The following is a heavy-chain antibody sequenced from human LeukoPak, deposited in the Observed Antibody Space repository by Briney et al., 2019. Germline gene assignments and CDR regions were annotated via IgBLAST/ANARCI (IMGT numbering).Heavy chain of an antibody. CDR3: TTDLGTYYHGSQRLIPIDY. J-gene: IGHJ4*02. CDR2: IKRKTDGETT. CDR1: GFTFTNAW. Sequence: GGSLRLSCVDSGFTFTNAWMSWVRQAPGKGLEWIGRIKRKTDGETTNYAEPVRGRFTISRDDSKSAVYLQMNSLKIEDTAVYYCTTDLGTYYHGSQRLIPIDYWGQGTLVTVSS. V-gene: IGHV3-15*01. D-gene: IGHD3-10*01.